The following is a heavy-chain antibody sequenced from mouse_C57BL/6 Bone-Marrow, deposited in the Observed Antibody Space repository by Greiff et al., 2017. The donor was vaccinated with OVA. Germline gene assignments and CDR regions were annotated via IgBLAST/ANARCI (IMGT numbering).Heavy chain of an antibody. Sequence: VQLQQSGTVLARPGASVKMSCKTSGYTFTSYWMHWVKQRPGQGLEWIGAIYPGNSDTSYNQKFKGKAKLTAVTSASTAYMELSSLTNEDSAVDYCTRRDYYGSSPFDYWGQGTTLTVSS. CDR2: IYPGNSDT. D-gene: IGHD1-1*01. V-gene: IGHV1-5*01. CDR1: GYTFTSYW. CDR3: TRRDYYGSSPFDY. J-gene: IGHJ2*01.